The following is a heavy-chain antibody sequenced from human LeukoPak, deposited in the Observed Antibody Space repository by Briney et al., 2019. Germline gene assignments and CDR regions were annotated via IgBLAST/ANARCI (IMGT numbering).Heavy chain of an antibody. CDR1: GFTFSSYG. CDR3: AKDHGVDFWSGEGDYLDC. CDR2: ISYDGSNK. D-gene: IGHD3-3*01. J-gene: IGHJ4*02. Sequence: GRSLRLSCAASGFTFSSYGMHWVRQAPGKGLEWVAVISYDGSNKYYADSVKGRFTISRDNSKNTLYLQMNSLRAEDTAVYYCAKDHGVDFWSGEGDYLDCWGQGTLVTVSS. V-gene: IGHV3-30*18.